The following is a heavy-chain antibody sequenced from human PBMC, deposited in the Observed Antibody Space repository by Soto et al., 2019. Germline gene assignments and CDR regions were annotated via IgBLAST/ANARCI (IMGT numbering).Heavy chain of an antibody. D-gene: IGHD4-17*01. Sequence: QITLKESGPPLVKPTQTLTRTCTFCGFSLSTSGVGVGWIRQPPGKALEWLALIYWNDDKRYIPSLKSRLTITNDTSKNAVGLTMSNIDPLDTDPYYCDNVTTVTTPGHFDYWGQGTPDTVFS. J-gene: IGHJ4*02. CDR1: GFSLSTSGVG. CDR3: DNVTTVTTPGHFDY. CDR2: IYWNDDK. V-gene: IGHV2-5*01.